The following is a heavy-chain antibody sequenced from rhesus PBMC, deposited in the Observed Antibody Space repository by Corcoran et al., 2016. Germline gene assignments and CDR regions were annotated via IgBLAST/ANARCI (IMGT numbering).Heavy chain of an antibody. Sequence: EVQLVQSGAEVKRPGESLKISCKTSGYSFTSYWISWVRQMPAKGLGCMGAIDPSDPTTRATPSVQGQFTISADKSISTAYLQWSRLKASDTATYYCAKGGWGDLFDYWGQGVLVTVSS. CDR1: GYSFTSYW. V-gene: IGHV5-20*01. D-gene: IGHD3-34*01. CDR3: AKGGWGDLFDY. CDR2: IDPSDPTT. J-gene: IGHJ4*01.